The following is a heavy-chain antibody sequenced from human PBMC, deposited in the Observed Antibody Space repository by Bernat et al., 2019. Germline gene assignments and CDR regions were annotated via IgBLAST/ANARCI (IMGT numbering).Heavy chain of an antibody. CDR2: IYYSGST. V-gene: IGHV4-31*03. CDR1: GGSISSGGYY. Sequence: QVQLQESGPGLVKPSETLSLTCTVSGGSISSGGYYWSWIRQHPGKGLEWIGYIYYSGSTYYNPSLKSRVTISVDTSKNQFSLKLSSVTAADTAVYYCARDSTMVRGGDYGMDVWGQGTTVTVSS. D-gene: IGHD3-10*01. J-gene: IGHJ6*02. CDR3: ARDSTMVRGGDYGMDV.